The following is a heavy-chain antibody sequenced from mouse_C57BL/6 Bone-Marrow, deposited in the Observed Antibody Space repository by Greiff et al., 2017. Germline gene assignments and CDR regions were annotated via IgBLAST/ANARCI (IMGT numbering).Heavy chain of an antibody. CDR1: GFTFSDYG. CDR3: AKSYGSSYAMDY. D-gene: IGHD1-1*01. Sequence: EVKLVESGGGLVKPGGSLKLSCAASGFTFSDYGMHWVRQAPEKGLEWVAYISSGSSTIYYADTVEGRFTISRDNAKNTLFLQMTSLRSEDTAMYYCAKSYGSSYAMDYWGQGTSVTVSS. CDR2: ISSGSSTI. J-gene: IGHJ4*01. V-gene: IGHV5-17*01.